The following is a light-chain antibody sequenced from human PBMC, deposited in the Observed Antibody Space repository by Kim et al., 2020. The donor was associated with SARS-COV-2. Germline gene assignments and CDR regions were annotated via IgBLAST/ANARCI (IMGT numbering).Light chain of an antibody. J-gene: IGKJ1*01. CDR1: QSISSW. V-gene: IGKV1-5*03. Sequence: PSVGDGVPVTCRASQSISSWLSWYQQNPGKAPSLLIYKASSLESGVPSRFSGSGSGTEFSLTISSLQPDDFATYYCQQYNSYPWTFGQGTKVDIK. CDR2: KAS. CDR3: QQYNSYPWT.